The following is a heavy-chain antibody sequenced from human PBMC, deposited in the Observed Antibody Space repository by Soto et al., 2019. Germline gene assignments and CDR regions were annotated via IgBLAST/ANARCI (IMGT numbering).Heavy chain of an antibody. V-gene: IGHV4-59*06. Sequence: SETLSLTCTVSGGSISSYYWSWIRQHPGKGLEWIGYIYYSGSTYYNPSLKSRVTISVDTSKNQFSLKLSSVTAADTAVYYCARFYMVRGVMGAFDIWGQGTMVTVSS. J-gene: IGHJ3*02. D-gene: IGHD3-10*01. CDR2: IYYSGST. CDR1: GGSISSYY. CDR3: ARFYMVRGVMGAFDI.